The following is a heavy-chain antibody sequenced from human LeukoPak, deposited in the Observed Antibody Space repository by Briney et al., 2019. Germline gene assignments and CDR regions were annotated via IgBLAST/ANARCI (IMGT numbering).Heavy chain of an antibody. CDR3: AELGITMIGGV. J-gene: IGHJ6*04. Sequence: GGTLRLSCAASGFTFSSYGVSWVRQAPGKGLEWVSAISGSGGSTYYADSVKGRFTISRDNAKNPLYLQMNSLRAEDTAVYYCAELGITMIGGVWGKGTTVTISS. D-gene: IGHD3-10*02. V-gene: IGHV3-23*01. CDR2: ISGSGGST. CDR1: GFTFSSYG.